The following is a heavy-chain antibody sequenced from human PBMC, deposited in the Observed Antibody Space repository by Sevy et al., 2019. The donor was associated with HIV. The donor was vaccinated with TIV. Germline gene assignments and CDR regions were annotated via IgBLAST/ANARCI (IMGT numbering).Heavy chain of an antibody. D-gene: IGHD2-15*01. CDR2: INPNSGGT. Sequence: ASVKVSCKASGYTFTGYYLHWVRQAPGQGLEWMGWINPNSGGTNSAQKFQGRVTMTRDTSIGTAYMELTRLRSDDTAVYYCAREGFPTPADTYHFYFYYMDVWGTGTMVTVSS. CDR1: GYTFTGYY. CDR3: AREGFPTPADTYHFYFYYMDV. V-gene: IGHV1-2*02. J-gene: IGHJ6*03.